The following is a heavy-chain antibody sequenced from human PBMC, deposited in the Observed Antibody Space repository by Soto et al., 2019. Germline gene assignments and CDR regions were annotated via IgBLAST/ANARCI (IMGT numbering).Heavy chain of an antibody. CDR2: INPSGGST. Sequence: QVQLVQSGAEVKKPGASVKVSCKASGYTFTSYYMHWVRQAPGQGLEWMGIINPSGGSTSYAQKFQGRVTMTRDTSTSTVYMELSSLRSEDTAVYYCARARRHGGDYGVGAFDIWGQGTMVTVSS. D-gene: IGHD4-17*01. CDR3: ARARRHGGDYGVGAFDI. V-gene: IGHV1-46*01. J-gene: IGHJ3*02. CDR1: GYTFTSYY.